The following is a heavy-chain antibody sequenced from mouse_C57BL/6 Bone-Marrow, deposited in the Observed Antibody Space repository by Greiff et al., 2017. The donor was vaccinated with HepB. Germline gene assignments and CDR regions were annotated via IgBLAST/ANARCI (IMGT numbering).Heavy chain of an antibody. CDR3: ARSGNDWYFDV. CDR2: IYPRSGNT. V-gene: IGHV1-81*01. J-gene: IGHJ1*03. CDR1: GYTFTSYG. Sequence: QVQLQQSGAELARPGASVKLSCKASGYTFTSYGISWVKQRTGQGLEWIGEIYPRSGNTYYNEKFKGKATLPADKSSSTAYMELRSLTSEDSAVYFCARSGNDWYFDVWGTGTTVTVSS. D-gene: IGHD1-3*01.